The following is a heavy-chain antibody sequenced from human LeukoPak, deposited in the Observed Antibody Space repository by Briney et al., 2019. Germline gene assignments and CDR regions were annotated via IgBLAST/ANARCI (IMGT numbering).Heavy chain of an antibody. Sequence: GGSLRLSCAASGFTFDYYWMHWVRQAPGKGLMWVSRINTDGSNTHYADSVKGRFTISRDNAKNTLYLQMNGLRVEDTAVYYCVVWGEDRSGHRFDFWGQGTLVTASS. D-gene: IGHD3-22*01. J-gene: IGHJ4*02. CDR1: GFTFDYYW. CDR3: VVWGEDRSGHRFDF. CDR2: INTDGSNT. V-gene: IGHV3-74*01.